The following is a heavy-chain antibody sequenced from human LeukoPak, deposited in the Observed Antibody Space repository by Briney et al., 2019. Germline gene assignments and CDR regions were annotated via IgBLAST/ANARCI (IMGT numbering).Heavy chain of an antibody. CDR2: ISYDGSNK. V-gene: IGHV3-30*03. CDR3: ARLRAGNYFEY. Sequence: GGSLRLSCAASGFTFSSYGMHWVRQAPGKGLEWVAVISYDGSNKYYADSVKGRFTISRDNSKNTLYLQMNSLRAEDTAVYYCARLRAGNYFEYWGQGTLVTVSS. CDR1: GFTFSSYG. J-gene: IGHJ4*02. D-gene: IGHD5-24*01.